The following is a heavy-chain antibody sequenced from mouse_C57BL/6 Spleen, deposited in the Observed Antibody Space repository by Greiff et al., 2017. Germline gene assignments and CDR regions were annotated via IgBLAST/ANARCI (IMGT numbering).Heavy chain of an antibody. J-gene: IGHJ1*03. CDR3: ARTATVGYFDV. D-gene: IGHD1-1*01. V-gene: IGHV1-69*01. CDR2: IDPSDSYT. Sequence: QVQLQQPGAELVMPGASVKLSCKASGYTFTSYWMHWVKQRPGQGLEWIGEIDPSDSYTNYNQKFKGKSTLTVDKSSSTAYMQLSSLTSEDSAVYYCARTATVGYFDVWGTGTTVTVSS. CDR1: GYTFTSYW.